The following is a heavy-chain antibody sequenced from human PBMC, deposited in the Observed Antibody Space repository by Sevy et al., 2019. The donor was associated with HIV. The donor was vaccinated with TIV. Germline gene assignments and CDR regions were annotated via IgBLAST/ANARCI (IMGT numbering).Heavy chain of an antibody. D-gene: IGHD3-22*01. J-gene: IGHJ4*02. CDR3: AKALWYYYDSSGYLDY. CDR1: GFTFDDYA. Sequence: GGSLRLSCAASGFTFDDYAMHWVRQAPGKGLEWVSGISLNSGSIGYADSVKGRFTISRDNAKNSLYLQMNSLRAEDTALYYCAKALWYYYDSSGYLDYWGQGTLVTVSS. V-gene: IGHV3-9*01. CDR2: ISLNSGSI.